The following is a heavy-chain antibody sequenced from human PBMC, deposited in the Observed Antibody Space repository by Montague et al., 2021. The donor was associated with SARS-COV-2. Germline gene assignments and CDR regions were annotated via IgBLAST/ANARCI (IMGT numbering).Heavy chain of an antibody. CDR2: IYYTGST. D-gene: IGHD5-18*01. V-gene: IGHV4-39*01. CDR1: GGSISNSIYY. Sequence: SETLSLTCTVSGGSISNSIYYWGWIRQPPGKGLEWIGSIYYTGSTYYXXXLESRVTISMNTSNNQFFLKLTSVTAADTAVYYSARPGRGYSYGLDAFEVWGQGTMVTVSS. J-gene: IGHJ3*01. CDR3: ARPGRGYSYGLDAFEV.